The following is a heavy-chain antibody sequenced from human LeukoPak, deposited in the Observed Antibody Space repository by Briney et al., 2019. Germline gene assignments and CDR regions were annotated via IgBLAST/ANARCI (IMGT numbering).Heavy chain of an antibody. CDR3: ARAPVAGFDP. Sequence: SETLSLTCAVYGGSFSGYYWSWIRQPPGKGLEWIGEINHSGGTNYNPSLKSRVTISVDTSKNQFSLKLSSVTAADTAVYYCARAPVAGFDPWGQGTLVTVSS. V-gene: IGHV4-34*01. CDR2: INHSGGT. CDR1: GGSFSGYY. J-gene: IGHJ5*02.